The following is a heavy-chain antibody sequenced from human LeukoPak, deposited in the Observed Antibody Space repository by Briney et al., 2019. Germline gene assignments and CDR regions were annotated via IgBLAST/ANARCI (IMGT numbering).Heavy chain of an antibody. CDR3: AKEAAIAARKHPDY. CDR2: IRYDGSNK. V-gene: IGHV3-30*02. Sequence: GGSLRLSCAASGFTFSSYGMHWVRQAPGKGLEWVAFIRYDGSNKYYADSVKGRFTISRDNSKNTLYLQMNSLRAEDTAVYYCAKEAAIAARKHPDYWGQGTLVTVSS. CDR1: GFTFSSYG. J-gene: IGHJ4*02. D-gene: IGHD6-13*01.